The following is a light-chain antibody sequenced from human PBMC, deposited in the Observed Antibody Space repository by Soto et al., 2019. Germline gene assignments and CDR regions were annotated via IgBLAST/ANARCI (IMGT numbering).Light chain of an antibody. CDR2: DAS. V-gene: IGKV3-11*01. CDR3: GINWPLWPLA. J-gene: IGKJ4*01. Sequence: EIVLTQSPATLSLSPGERATLSCRASQSISTFLGWYQQKPGQAPRLLIYDASNRATGIPARFRGSGSGTDFTLTISSLEPEDFAVYYCGINWPLWPLAFGGGTKVEI. CDR1: QSISTF.